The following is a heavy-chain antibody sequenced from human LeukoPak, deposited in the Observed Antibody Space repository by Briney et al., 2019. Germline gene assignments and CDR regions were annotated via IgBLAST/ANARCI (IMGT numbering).Heavy chain of an antibody. D-gene: IGHD7-27*01. CDR2: VSGSGGST. CDR1: GLTFSIYA. V-gene: IGHV3-23*01. J-gene: IGHJ3*02. CDR3: AKDRDVLGMVDAFDI. Sequence: PGGSLRLSCAASGLTFSIYAMSWVRQPPGKGLEWVSAVSGSGGSTYYADSVTGRFTISRDDSKNRLDLEVNSMGVEDTAVYFCAKDRDVLGMVDAFDIWGQGTMVTVSS.